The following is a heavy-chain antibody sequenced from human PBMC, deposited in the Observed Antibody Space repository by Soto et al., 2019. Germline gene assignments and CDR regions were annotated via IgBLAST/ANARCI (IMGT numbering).Heavy chain of an antibody. J-gene: IGHJ4*02. Sequence: PGGSLRLSCAASGFTFSSYAMSWVRQAPGKGLEWVSAISGSGGSTYYADSVKGRFTISRDNSKNTLYLQMNSLRAEDTAVYYCARGPSYYYDSSGQGFDYWGQGTLVTVS. V-gene: IGHV3-23*01. D-gene: IGHD3-22*01. CDR2: ISGSGGST. CDR1: GFTFSSYA. CDR3: ARGPSYYYDSSGQGFDY.